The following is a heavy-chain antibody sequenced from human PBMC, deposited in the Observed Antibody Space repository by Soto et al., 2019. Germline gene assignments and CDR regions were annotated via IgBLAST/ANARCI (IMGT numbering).Heavy chain of an antibody. D-gene: IGHD4-17*01. CDR3: ARAGYGDYFDY. CDR2: IYYDGRT. V-gene: IGHV4-59*01. J-gene: IGHJ4*02. Sequence: SETLSLTCAVSGASISSGYWSWIRQSPEKGLEWIGYIYYDGRTHYNPSLKSRVTISVDTSKNQFSLKLSSVTAADTAVYYCARAGYGDYFDYWGQGTLVTVSS. CDR1: GASISSGY.